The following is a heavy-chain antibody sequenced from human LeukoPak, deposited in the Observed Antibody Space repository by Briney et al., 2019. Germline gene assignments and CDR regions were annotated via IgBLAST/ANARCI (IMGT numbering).Heavy chain of an antibody. J-gene: IGHJ4*02. V-gene: IGHV1-8*03. Sequence: ASVKVSCKASGYTFTNYDINWVRQAAGQGLEWMGWMNPNNGDTGYAQKFQGRVTFTRNTSISTAYMELSSLRSEDTAVYYCARGRDNYDSSGFPLMLYWGQGTLVTVSS. D-gene: IGHD3-22*01. CDR1: GYTFTNYD. CDR2: MNPNNGDT. CDR3: ARGRDNYDSSGFPLMLY.